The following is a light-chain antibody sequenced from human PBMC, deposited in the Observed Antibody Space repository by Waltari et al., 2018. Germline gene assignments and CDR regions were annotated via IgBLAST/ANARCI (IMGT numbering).Light chain of an antibody. CDR3: VQSIEFPYT. Sequence: DIVMTQSPPPLSVTPGEPASISCRSSQSLLFSTGGTFLHWYRHKPGQSPQLLLYGVSNRASGVPDRISGSGSGTDFTLTINKVEPEDLGIYYCVQSIEFPYTFGQGTKVEIK. CDR2: GVS. J-gene: IGKJ2*01. CDR1: QSLLFSTGGTF. V-gene: IGKV2-40*01.